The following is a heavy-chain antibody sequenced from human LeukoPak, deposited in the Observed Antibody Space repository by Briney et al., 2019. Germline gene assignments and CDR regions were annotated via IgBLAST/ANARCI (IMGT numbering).Heavy chain of an antibody. CDR3: ASFSWGFFDY. Sequence: PSETLSLTCTGYGGSISSYDWSSIRQPPGEGLEWIGYIFYSGSTNYNPSLKGRVTITVDTSQNQFSLNLSSHGAAVTAVYSCASFSWGFFDYWGQGTLVTVSS. CDR2: IFYSGST. D-gene: IGHD3-16*01. CDR1: GGSISSYD. V-gene: IGHV4-59*01. J-gene: IGHJ4*02.